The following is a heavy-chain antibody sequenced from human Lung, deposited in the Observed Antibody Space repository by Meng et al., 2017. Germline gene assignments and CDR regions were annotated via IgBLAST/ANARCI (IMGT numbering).Heavy chain of an antibody. D-gene: IGHD6-25*01. V-gene: IGHV1-2*06. J-gene: IGHJ4*02. CDR3: ARDEDISAAGKLFGDY. Sequence: QGQLVQSGAEVKKPGASVKVPCKTSGYNFPDYYIPWVRRAPGQGLEWMGRINPKSGDTHYAQKFQARVTMTGDTSIRTAYMELSGLRSDDTAMYYCARDEDISAAGKLFGDYWGQGTLVTVSS. CDR2: INPKSGDT. CDR1: GYNFPDYY.